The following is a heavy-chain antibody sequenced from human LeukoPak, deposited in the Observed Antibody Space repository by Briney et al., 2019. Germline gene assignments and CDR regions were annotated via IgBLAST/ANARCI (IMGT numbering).Heavy chain of an antibody. Sequence: SETLSLTCTVSGGSISSSSYCWGWIRQPPGKGLEWIGSIYYSGSTYYNPSLKSRVTISVDTSKNQFSLKLSSVTAADTAVYYCARLPTLGWFDPWGQGTLVTVSS. V-gene: IGHV4-39*01. CDR2: IYYSGST. CDR1: GGSISSSSYC. J-gene: IGHJ5*02. CDR3: ARLPTLGWFDP.